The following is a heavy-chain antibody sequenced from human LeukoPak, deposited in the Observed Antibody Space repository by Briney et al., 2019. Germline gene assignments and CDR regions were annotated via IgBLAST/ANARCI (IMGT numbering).Heavy chain of an antibody. CDR1: GGSVSSGSYY. D-gene: IGHD3-10*01. CDR2: IYYSGST. J-gene: IGHJ5*02. Sequence: SETLSLTCTVSGGSVSSGSYYWSWIRQPPGEGLEWIGYIYYSGSTNYNPSLKSRVTISVDTSKNQFSLKLSSVTAADTAVYYCARLWFGEANWFDPWGQGTLVTVSS. CDR3: ARLWFGEANWFDP. V-gene: IGHV4-61*01.